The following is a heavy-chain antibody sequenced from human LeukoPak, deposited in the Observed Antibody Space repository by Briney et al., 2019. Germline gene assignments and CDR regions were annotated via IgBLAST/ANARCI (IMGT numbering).Heavy chain of an antibody. CDR1: GFTFSSYE. J-gene: IGHJ1*01. CDR2: ISNSGDST. CDR3: VRFGGATGQYFYH. V-gene: IGHV3-48*03. D-gene: IGHD1-26*01. Sequence: PGGSLRLSCAASGFTFSSYEMNWVRQAPGKGLEWVSYISNSGDSTYYADSVKGRFTISRDNAKNSLYLQMNSLRAEDTAVYYCVRFGGATGQYFYHWGQGTRVTVSS.